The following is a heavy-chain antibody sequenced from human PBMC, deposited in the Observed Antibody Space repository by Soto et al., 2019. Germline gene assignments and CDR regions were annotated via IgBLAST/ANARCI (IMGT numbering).Heavy chain of an antibody. V-gene: IGHV1-46*03. CDR1: GYTFTSYY. CDR3: ARDLGAVAGRGSYFDY. J-gene: IGHJ4*02. D-gene: IGHD6-19*01. CDR2: INPSGGST. Sequence: GASVKVSCTASGYTFTSYYMHWVRQAPGQGLEWMGIINPSGGSTSYAQKFQGRVTMTRDTSTSTVYMELSSLRSEDTAVYYCARDLGAVAGRGSYFDYWGQGTLVTAPQ.